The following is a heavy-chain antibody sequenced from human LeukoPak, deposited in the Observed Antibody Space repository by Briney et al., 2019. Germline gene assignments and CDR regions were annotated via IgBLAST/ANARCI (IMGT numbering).Heavy chain of an antibody. CDR3: ARASTVTTWSLGY. Sequence: SETLSLTCTVSGGSISSYYWSWIRQPPGKGLEWIGYIYYTGSTNCNPSLKSRVTMSVDTPKNQFSLNLSSVTAADTAMYYCARASTVTTWSLGYWGQGILVTVSS. CDR1: GGSISSYY. V-gene: IGHV4-59*01. CDR2: IYYTGST. J-gene: IGHJ4*02. D-gene: IGHD4-17*01.